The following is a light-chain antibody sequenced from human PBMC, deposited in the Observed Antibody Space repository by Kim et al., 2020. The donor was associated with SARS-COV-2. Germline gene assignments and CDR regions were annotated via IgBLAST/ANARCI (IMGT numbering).Light chain of an antibody. CDR1: QGISSY. J-gene: IGKJ4*01. Sequence: AIRMTQSPSSFSASTGDRVTITCRASQGISSYLAWYHQKPGKAPKLLIYAASTLQSGVPSRFSGSGSGTDFTLTISCLQSEDFATYYCQQYYSYPLTFGGGTKVDIK. CDR3: QQYYSYPLT. CDR2: AAS. V-gene: IGKV1-8*01.